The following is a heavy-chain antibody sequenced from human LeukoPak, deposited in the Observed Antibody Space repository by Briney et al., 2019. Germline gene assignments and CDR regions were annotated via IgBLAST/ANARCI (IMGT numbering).Heavy chain of an antibody. D-gene: IGHD3-9*01. V-gene: IGHV4-34*01. CDR2: INHSGST. CDR1: GGSFSGYY. CDR3: ARGYFDWFGTP. Sequence: PSETLSLTCAVYGGSFSGYYWSWIRQPPGKGLEWIGEINHSGSTNYNPSLKCRVTISVDTSKNQFSLKLSSVTAADTAVYYCARGYFDWFGTPWGQGTLVTVSS. J-gene: IGHJ5*02.